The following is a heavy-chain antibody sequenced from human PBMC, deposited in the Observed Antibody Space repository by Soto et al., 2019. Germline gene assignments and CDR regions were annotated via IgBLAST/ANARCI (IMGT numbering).Heavy chain of an antibody. CDR2: ILPVFGTT. CDR1: GDTSSNYG. CDR3: ARDQEEVLAPAYHYYGMEV. D-gene: IGHD2-8*02. Sequence: SVKVSCKASGDTSSNYGVSWVRQAPGQGLEWMGGILPVFGTTTYARNFQGRITITADKSTSTVYMELTSLRSDDTATYYCARDQEEVLAPAYHYYGMEVWDQGATLTVS. V-gene: IGHV1-69*06. J-gene: IGHJ6*02.